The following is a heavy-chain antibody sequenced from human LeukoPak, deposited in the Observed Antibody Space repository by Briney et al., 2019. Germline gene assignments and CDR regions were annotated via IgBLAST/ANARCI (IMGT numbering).Heavy chain of an antibody. V-gene: IGHV4-39*02. J-gene: IGHJ6*02. CDR1: GGSISSISSNNYN. Sequence: SETLSLTCIVSGGSISSISSNNYNWGWIRQPPGKGLEWIGSIYYSGSTYYNPSLKSRVTISVDTSKNQFSLKLSSVTAADTALYYCAREMGVVTAHGIDVWGQGTTVTVSS. D-gene: IGHD4-23*01. CDR3: AREMGVVTAHGIDV. CDR2: IYYSGST.